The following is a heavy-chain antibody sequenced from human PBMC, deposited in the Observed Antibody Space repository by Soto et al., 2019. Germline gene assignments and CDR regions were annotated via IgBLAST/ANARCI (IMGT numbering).Heavy chain of an antibody. CDR1: CGSISSYY. J-gene: IGHJ6*02. D-gene: IGHD6-6*01. CDR3: ARDEGVAARPKKYYYYGMDV. V-gene: IGHV4-59*01. CDR2: IYYSGST. Sequence: PSETLSLTCTVSCGSISSYYWSWIRQPPGKGLEWIGYIYYSGSTNYNPSLKSRVTISVDTSKNQFSLKLSSVTAADTAVYYCARDEGVAARPKKYYYYGMDVWGQGTTVTVSS.